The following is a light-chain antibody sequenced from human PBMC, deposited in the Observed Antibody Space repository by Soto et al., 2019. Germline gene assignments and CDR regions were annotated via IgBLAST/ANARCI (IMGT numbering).Light chain of an antibody. CDR1: QSVLYSSNNKNY. Sequence: DIVLTQSPDSLAVSLGERATINCKSSQSVLYSSNNKNYLAWYQQKPGQPPKLLIYWASTRESGVPDRFSGSGSGTDYTLTIGSLQAEDVALYYCQQYYSTPPYTFGQGTKVESK. J-gene: IGKJ2*01. V-gene: IGKV4-1*01. CDR2: WAS. CDR3: QQYYSTPPYT.